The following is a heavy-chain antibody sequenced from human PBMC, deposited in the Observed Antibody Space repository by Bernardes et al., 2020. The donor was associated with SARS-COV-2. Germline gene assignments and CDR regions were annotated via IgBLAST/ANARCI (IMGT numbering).Heavy chain of an antibody. Sequence: GGSLRLSCAASGFSVSGSWMNWVRQAPGKGLEWVCRMNREGDGVTINYASVVRGRFIISRDASSNRFYLQMNSLKVDDTAVYYCTTTGTELLSNWFDPWGQGTLVTVT. CDR2: MNREGDGVTI. CDR1: GFSVSGSW. D-gene: IGHD1-26*01. J-gene: IGHJ5*02. CDR3: TTTGTELLSNWFDP. V-gene: IGHV3-15*06.